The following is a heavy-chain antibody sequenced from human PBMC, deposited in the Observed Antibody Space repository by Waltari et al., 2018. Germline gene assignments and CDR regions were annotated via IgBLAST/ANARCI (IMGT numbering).Heavy chain of an antibody. CDR1: GFTFSSYW. CDR2: IKQDGSEK. V-gene: IGHV3-7*01. CDR3: ARELADSSVDY. D-gene: IGHD6-25*01. J-gene: IGHJ4*02. Sequence: EVQLVESGGGLVQPGGSLRLSCAASGFTFSSYWMSWVRQAPGKGLEWVANIKQDGSEKYYVDSVKGRFTISRDNAKNSLYLQMNSLRAEDTAVYNCARELADSSVDYWGQGTLVTVSS.